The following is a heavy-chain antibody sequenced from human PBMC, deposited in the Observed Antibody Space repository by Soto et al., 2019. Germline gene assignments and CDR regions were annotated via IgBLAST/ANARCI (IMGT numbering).Heavy chain of an antibody. V-gene: IGHV4-31*03. CDR2: IYYSGST. Sequence: QVQLQESGPGLVKPSQTLSLTCTVSGGSISSGGYYWSWIRQHPGKGLEWIGYIYYSGSTYYNPYLKSRFTKSAETSKNQFPLKLSSVTAADTAVYYCASPRGGDGSGSYYIYWGQGTLVTVSS. CDR3: ASPRGGDGSGSYYIY. J-gene: IGHJ4*02. D-gene: IGHD3-10*01. CDR1: GGSISSGGYY.